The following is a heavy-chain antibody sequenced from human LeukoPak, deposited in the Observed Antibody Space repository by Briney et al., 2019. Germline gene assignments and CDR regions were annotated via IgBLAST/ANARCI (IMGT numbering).Heavy chain of an antibody. CDR1: GFTFSSYA. D-gene: IGHD7-27*01. V-gene: IGHV3-23*01. Sequence: GGSLRLSCAAPGFTFSSYAMSWVRQAPGKGLEWVSTISGSGGTTYYADSVKGRFTITRDNSKNTLYLQMNSLRAEDTAVYYCANGDRTADSSPWSLHVDYWGQETLVTVSS. CDR2: ISGSGGTT. CDR3: ANGDRTADSSPWSLHVDY. J-gene: IGHJ4*02.